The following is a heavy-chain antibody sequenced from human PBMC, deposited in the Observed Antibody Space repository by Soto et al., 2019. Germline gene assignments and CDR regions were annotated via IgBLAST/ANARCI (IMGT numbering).Heavy chain of an antibody. CDR2: ISSSSGTI. D-gene: IGHD3-3*01. V-gene: IGHV3-48*02. J-gene: IGHJ6*02. CDR1: GFTFRSYS. CDR3: AREDPWSANADDMDV. Sequence: GVSLRLSCVASGFTFRSYSLNWVRQAPGKGLEWVSYISSSSGTIYYADSVKGRFTISRDNAENSLYLQMNSLRDDDTAVYYCAREDPWSANADDMDVWGQGTTVTVSS.